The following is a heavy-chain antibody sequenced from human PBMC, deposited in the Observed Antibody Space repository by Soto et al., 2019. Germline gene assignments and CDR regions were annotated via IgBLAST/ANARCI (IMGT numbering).Heavy chain of an antibody. CDR1: GGSISNAAYS. V-gene: IGHV4-30-2*01. Sequence: PSETLSVICPVSGGSISNAAYSWSWIRQPPGKGMEWIGYIYPSGMPFYNPSLRSRVTITIDRSNDQFSLNLKSVTAAETAVYYCARESGGYGRFDPPGQVPLVPVSP. D-gene: IGHD5-18*01. CDR2: IYPSGMP. J-gene: IGHJ5*02. CDR3: ARESGGYGRFDP.